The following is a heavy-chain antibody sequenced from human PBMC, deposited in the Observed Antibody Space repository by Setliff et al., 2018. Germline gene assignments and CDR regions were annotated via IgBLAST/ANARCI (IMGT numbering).Heavy chain of an antibody. J-gene: IGHJ4*02. D-gene: IGHD3-3*01. CDR2: IRQDGTNK. V-gene: IGHV3-7*03. CDR3: AKDPPWSPDYHFDY. Sequence: GGSLRLSCVASGFTISNYWMAWVRQAPGKGLEWVADIRQDGTNKYYMDSVEGRFTISRDNSKNSVYLQMNSLRAEDTALYHCAKDPPWSPDYHFDYWGQGTLVTVSS. CDR1: GFTISNYW.